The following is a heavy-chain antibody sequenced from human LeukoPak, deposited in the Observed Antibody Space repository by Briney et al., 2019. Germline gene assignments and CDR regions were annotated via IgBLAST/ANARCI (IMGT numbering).Heavy chain of an antibody. Sequence: GESLKISSKGSGYTYTKSWIAWGRQMPGKGLELMGIIYPVDSETRYSPSFQGQVTISVDKSISTAYLQWSSLKASDTAMYYCARQGCTTTSCHTIDYWGQGTLVTVSS. CDR1: GYTYTKSW. J-gene: IGHJ4*02. CDR2: IYPVDSET. D-gene: IGHD2-2*02. V-gene: IGHV5-51*01. CDR3: ARQGCTTTSCHTIDY.